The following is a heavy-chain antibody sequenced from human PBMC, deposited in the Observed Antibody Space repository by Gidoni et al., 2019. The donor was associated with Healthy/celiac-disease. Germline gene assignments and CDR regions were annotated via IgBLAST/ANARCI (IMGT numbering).Heavy chain of an antibody. J-gene: IGHJ6*02. CDR2: IGTAGYP. CDR1: GFYFISYD. CDR3: ARGPGMDV. Sequence: EVQLVESGGGLVQPGGSVRLSCAASGFYFISYDMHWVRQATGKGLWWVSAIGTAGYPYYPGSVKGRFTISRENAKNSLYLQMNSLRAGDTAVYYCARGPGMDVWGQGTTVTVSS. V-gene: IGHV3-13*05.